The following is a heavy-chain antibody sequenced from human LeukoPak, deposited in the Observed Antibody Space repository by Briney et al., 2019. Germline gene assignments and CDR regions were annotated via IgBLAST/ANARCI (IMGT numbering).Heavy chain of an antibody. CDR2: ISSSSSYI. Sequence: GGSLRLSCAASGFTFSSYSMNWVRQAPGKGLEWVSSISSSSSYIYYADSVKGRFTISRDNAKNSLYLQMNSLRAEDTAVYYCAASSSSSYYYVDVWGKGTTVTVSS. V-gene: IGHV3-21*01. J-gene: IGHJ6*03. D-gene: IGHD6-6*01. CDR3: AASSSSSYYYVDV. CDR1: GFTFSSYS.